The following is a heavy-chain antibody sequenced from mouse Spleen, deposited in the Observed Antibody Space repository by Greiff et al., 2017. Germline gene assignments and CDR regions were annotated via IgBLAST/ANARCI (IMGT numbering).Heavy chain of an antibody. CDR3: ARRRDHYGNPYWYFDV. CDR1: GFTFSSYA. V-gene: IGHV5-9-3*01. J-gene: IGHJ1*01. D-gene: IGHD2-1*01. Sequence: EVQLVESGGGLVKLGGSLKLSCAASGFTFSSYAMSWVRQTPEKRLEWVATISSGGGNTYYPDSVKGRFTISRDNAKNTLYLQMSSLKSEDTAMYYCARRRDHYGNPYWYFDVWGAGTTVTVSS. CDR2: ISSGGGNT.